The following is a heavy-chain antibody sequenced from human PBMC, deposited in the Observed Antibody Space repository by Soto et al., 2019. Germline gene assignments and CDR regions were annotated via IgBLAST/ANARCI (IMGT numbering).Heavy chain of an antibody. V-gene: IGHV5-51*01. CDR1: GYTFSNFW. D-gene: IGHD6-13*01. Sequence: GESLKISCQCSGYTFSNFWIAWVRQLPGKGLEWMGIIYPGDYETRYSPSFHGKVTISADRSIGTAYLQWSSLEASDSAFYFCARSPRSSPYFDYWGQGALITVSS. CDR2: IYPGDYET. J-gene: IGHJ4*02. CDR3: ARSPRSSPYFDY.